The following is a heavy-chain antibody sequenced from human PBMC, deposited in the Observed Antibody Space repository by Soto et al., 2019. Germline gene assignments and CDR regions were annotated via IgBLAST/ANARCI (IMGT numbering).Heavy chain of an antibody. CDR3: ARQDTASGTFYLSPFDS. J-gene: IGHJ4*02. D-gene: IGHD3-10*01. V-gene: IGHV4-39*01. Sequence: PSETLSLTCSVSGASISGSRYYWGWVRQPPGKGLEWIGSIIHSGASHYNPSLKSRVTISLDSSKSKFSLTLRSVTAADTAVYYCARQDTASGTFYLSPFDSWGQGTLVTVSS. CDR1: GASISGSRYY. CDR2: IIHSGAS.